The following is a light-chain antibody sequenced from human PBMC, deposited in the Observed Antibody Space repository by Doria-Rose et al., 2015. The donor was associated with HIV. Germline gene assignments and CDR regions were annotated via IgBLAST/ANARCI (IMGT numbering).Light chain of an antibody. V-gene: IGLV1-40*01. Sequence: QSVLTQPPSVSGAPGQRVAISFTGGSSNIGAGFDVNWYQQFPGTAPKLLIHGNTNRPSGVPDRFSGSKSGTSASLAISGLRAEDEADYYCQSYDSRLSVYVFGTGTKVTVL. CDR2: GNT. CDR1: SSNIGAGFD. J-gene: IGLJ1*01. CDR3: QSYDSRLSVYV.